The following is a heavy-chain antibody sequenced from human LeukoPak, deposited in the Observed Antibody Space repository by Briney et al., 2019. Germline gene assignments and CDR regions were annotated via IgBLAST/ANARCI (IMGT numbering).Heavy chain of an antibody. D-gene: IGHD6-6*01. V-gene: IGHV4-59*01. Sequence: SETLSLTCTVSGGSISSYYWSWIRQPPGKGLEWIGYIYYSGSTNYNPSLKSRVTISVDTSKNQFSLKLSSVTAADTAVYYCARGIAARHPFDYWGQGTLVTVSS. CDR2: IYYSGST. CDR1: GGSISSYY. J-gene: IGHJ4*02. CDR3: ARGIAARHPFDY.